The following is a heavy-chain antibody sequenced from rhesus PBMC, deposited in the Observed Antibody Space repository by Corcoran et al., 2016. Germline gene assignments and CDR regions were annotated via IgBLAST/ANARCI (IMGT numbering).Heavy chain of an antibody. CDR2: IYGSGGST. CDR3: AREVTYYYGSGLDNSLDV. J-gene: IGHJ5-2*02. V-gene: IGHV4-160*01. D-gene: IGHD3-28*01. Sequence: QVQLQESGPGLVKPSETLSLTCAVSGGSISSNYWSWIRQAPGKGLEWIGRIYGSGGSTDYNPSLKSRVTISTDTSKNQFSLKLSSVTAADTAVYYCAREVTYYYGSGLDNSLDVWGRGVLVTVSS. CDR1: GGSISSNY.